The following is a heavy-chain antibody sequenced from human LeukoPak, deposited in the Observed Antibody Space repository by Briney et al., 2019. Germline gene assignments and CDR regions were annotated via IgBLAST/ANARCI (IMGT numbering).Heavy chain of an antibody. CDR1: GYTFTGYY. D-gene: IGHD3-22*01. CDR3: AREIMIKEVTMIVVVHKALDY. Sequence: GASVKISCKASGYTFTGYYMHWVRQAPGQGLEWMGWINPNSGGTNYAQKFQGRVTMTRDTSISTAYMELSRLRSDDTAVYYCAREIMIKEVTMIVVVHKALDYWGQGTLVTVSS. V-gene: IGHV1-2*02. J-gene: IGHJ4*02. CDR2: INPNSGGT.